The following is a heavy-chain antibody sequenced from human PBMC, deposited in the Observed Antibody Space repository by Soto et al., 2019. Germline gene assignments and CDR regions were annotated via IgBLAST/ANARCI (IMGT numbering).Heavy chain of an antibody. CDR2: MNPYSGNT. V-gene: IGHV1-8*01. J-gene: IGHJ4*02. CDR1: GYTFTTYD. CDR3: ARRKERSGPHYFDY. Sequence: ASVKVSCKASGYTFTTYDISWVRQATGQGLEWMGWMNPYSGNTGYAQKFQGRVTVTRNTSISTVYMVLSGLRPDDTAVYYCARRKERSGPHYFDYWGQGSQGTVSS. D-gene: IGHD6-25*01.